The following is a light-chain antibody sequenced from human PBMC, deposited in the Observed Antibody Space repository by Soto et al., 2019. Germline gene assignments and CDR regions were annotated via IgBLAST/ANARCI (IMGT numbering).Light chain of an antibody. Sequence: DIQMTQSPSSVSASVGDRVTITCQASQNISLYLNWYQQRPGRAPKLLIYDASTLETGVPSRFSGSGSGTDFTFTISSLQPEDIGTYYCQHYENIPFTFGPGAKVEI. CDR3: QHYENIPFT. J-gene: IGKJ3*01. V-gene: IGKV1-33*01. CDR1: QNISLY. CDR2: DAS.